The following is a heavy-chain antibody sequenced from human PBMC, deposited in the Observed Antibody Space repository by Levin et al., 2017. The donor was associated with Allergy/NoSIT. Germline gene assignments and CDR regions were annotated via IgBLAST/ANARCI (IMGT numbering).Heavy chain of an antibody. CDR3: ARGLYDYIWGSLRDYFDY. Sequence: SETLSLTCAVYGGSFSGYYWSWIRQPPGKGLEWIGEINHSGSTNYNPSLKSRVTISVDTSKNQFSLKLSSVTAADTAVYYCARGLYDYIWGSLRDYFDYWGQGTLVTVSS. J-gene: IGHJ4*02. D-gene: IGHD3-16*01. CDR1: GGSFSGYY. V-gene: IGHV4-34*01. CDR2: INHSGST.